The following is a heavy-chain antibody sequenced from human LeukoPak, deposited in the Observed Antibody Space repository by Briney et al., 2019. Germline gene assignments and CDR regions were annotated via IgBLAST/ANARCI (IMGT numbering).Heavy chain of an antibody. V-gene: IGHV4-38-2*01. D-gene: IGHD6-13*01. Sequence: SETLSLTCAVSGYSISSGYYWGWIRQSPGKGLEWIGSIYHSGSTYYNPSLKSRVTISVDTSKNQFSLKLSSVTAADTAVYYCARGFGYSSDYWGQGTLVTVSS. CDR3: ARGFGYSSDY. CDR2: IYHSGST. CDR1: GYSISSGYY. J-gene: IGHJ4*02.